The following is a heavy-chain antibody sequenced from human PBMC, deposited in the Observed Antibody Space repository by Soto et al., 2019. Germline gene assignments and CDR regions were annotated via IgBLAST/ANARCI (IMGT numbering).Heavy chain of an antibody. V-gene: IGHV4-4*07. D-gene: IGHD3-10*01. Sequence: PSENLALTCTVSGGSISSYYWSWIRQPAGKGLEWIGRIFTSGTTNYNPSLKSRVTMSVDTSKNQFYLKLSSVTAADTAVYYCERVFTMVRKITKNAFDIWGRGTVVIVSS. J-gene: IGHJ3*02. CDR1: GGSISSYY. CDR3: ERVFTMVRKITKNAFDI. CDR2: IFTSGTT.